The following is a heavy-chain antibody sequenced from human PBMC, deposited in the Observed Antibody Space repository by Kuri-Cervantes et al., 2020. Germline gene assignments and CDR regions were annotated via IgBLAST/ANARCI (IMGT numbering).Heavy chain of an antibody. V-gene: IGHV4-34*01. CDR3: ARRGMTTFAFDI. CDR2: INHSGST. D-gene: IGHD3-16*01. CDR1: GGSFSGYY. J-gene: IGHJ3*02. Sequence: ESLKISCAVYGGSFSGYYWSWIRQPPGKGLEWIGEINHSGSTNYNPSLKSRVTISVDTSKNQFSLKLSSVTAADTAVYYCARRGMTTFAFDIWGQGTMVTVSS.